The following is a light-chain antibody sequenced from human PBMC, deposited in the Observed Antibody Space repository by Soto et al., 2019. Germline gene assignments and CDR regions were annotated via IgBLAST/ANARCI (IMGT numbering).Light chain of an antibody. CDR1: QTISSW. Sequence: DIQMTQPPSTLSASVGDRVTITCRASQTISSWLAWYQQKPGKAPKLLIYKASSLESGVPSRFSGSGSGTEFTLTISSLQPDDFATYYCQQYNSYPLTFGGGTKVEI. CDR2: KAS. CDR3: QQYNSYPLT. V-gene: IGKV1-5*03. J-gene: IGKJ4*01.